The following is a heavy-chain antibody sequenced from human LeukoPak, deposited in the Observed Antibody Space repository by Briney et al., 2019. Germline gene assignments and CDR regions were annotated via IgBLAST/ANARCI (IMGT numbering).Heavy chain of an antibody. D-gene: IGHD5-12*01. CDR2: ISGRTGGT. V-gene: IGHV3-23*01. CDR1: GFTFNTNA. Sequence: GGSLRLSCAASGFTFNTNAMSWVRQAPGRGLKGVSAISGRTGGTYYADSVKGRFTISRDNSKSTLYLQMDSLRAEDTAVYYCAKCGNSGCHLIDYWGQGTLVTVSS. CDR3: AKCGNSGCHLIDY. J-gene: IGHJ4*02.